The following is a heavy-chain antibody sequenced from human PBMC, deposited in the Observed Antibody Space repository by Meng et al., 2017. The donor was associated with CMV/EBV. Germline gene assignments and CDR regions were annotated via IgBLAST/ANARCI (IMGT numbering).Heavy chain of an antibody. CDR2: IIPIFGKA. D-gene: IGHD1-26*01. Sequence: SVKVSCKASGGTFSSYAISWVRQAPGQGLEWMGGIIPIFGKANYAQKFQGRVTITTDESTSTAYMELSSLRSEDTAVYYCATKGIVGATTGYFDYWGQGTLVTVSS. CDR1: GGTFSSYA. J-gene: IGHJ4*02. V-gene: IGHV1-69*05. CDR3: ATKGIVGATTGYFDY.